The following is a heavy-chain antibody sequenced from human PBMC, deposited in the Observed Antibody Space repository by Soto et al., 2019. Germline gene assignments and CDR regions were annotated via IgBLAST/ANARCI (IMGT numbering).Heavy chain of an antibody. D-gene: IGHD3-10*01. J-gene: IGHJ5*02. CDR3: AKSAMVRGGGWFDP. CDR2: ISGSGGIT. Sequence: EVQLLESGGGLVQPGGSLRLSCAASGFTFSSYAMSWVRQAPGKGLEWVSDISGSGGITYYADSVKGRFTISRDNSKKTLYLQMNSLSAEDTAVYYCAKSAMVRGGGWFDPWGQGTLVTVSS. CDR1: GFTFSSYA. V-gene: IGHV3-23*01.